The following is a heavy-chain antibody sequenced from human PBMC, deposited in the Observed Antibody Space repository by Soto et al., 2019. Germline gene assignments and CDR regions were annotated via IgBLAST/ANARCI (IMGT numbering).Heavy chain of an antibody. CDR1: GYTFTGYY. Sequence: ASVKVSCKASGYTFTGYYMHWVRQAPGQGLEWMGWINPNSGGTNYAQKFQGWVTMTRDTSISTAYMELSRLRSDDTAVYYCARDHADISIVSYYYGMDVCGQGTTVTVSS. J-gene: IGHJ6*02. V-gene: IGHV1-2*04. CDR3: ARDHADISIVSYYYGMDV. CDR2: INPNSGGT. D-gene: IGHD3-3*02.